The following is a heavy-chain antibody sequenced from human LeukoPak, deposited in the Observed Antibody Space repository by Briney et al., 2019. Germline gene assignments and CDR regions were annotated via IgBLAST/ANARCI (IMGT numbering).Heavy chain of an antibody. V-gene: IGHV3-7*01. CDR3: ARARYYYDSTGLFDP. J-gene: IGHJ5*02. CDR2: IKSDGSEK. D-gene: IGHD3-22*01. Sequence: GGSLRLSCSASGFTFTNYWIGWARQAPGKGLEWVANIKSDGSEKYYVDSVKGRFTISRDNAKNSLYLQMNSLRAEDTAVYYCARARYYYDSTGLFDPWGQGTLVTVSS. CDR1: GFTFTNYW.